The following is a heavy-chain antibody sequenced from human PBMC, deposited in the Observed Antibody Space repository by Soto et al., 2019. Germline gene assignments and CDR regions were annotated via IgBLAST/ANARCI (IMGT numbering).Heavy chain of an antibody. CDR2: TSPAGSST. Sequence: GGSLRLSCAASGFTVTSYWMHWVRQAPGKGLVWVSRTSPAGSSTYYADFVRGRFTISKDTAKNTLYLQINSLGAEDTAVYYCARVAYYYDSSGYGDLNYFDYWGQGTLVTVSS. J-gene: IGHJ4*02. V-gene: IGHV3-74*01. D-gene: IGHD3-22*01. CDR1: GFTVTSYW. CDR3: ARVAYYYDSSGYGDLNYFDY.